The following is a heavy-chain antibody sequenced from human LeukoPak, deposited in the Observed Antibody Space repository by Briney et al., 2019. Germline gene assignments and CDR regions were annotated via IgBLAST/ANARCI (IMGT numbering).Heavy chain of an antibody. Sequence: SGGSLRLSCAASGFTFSSYWMSWVRQAPGKGLEWVANIKQDGSEKHYVDSVKGRFTISRDNAKNSLYLQMNSLRAEDTAVYYCAREGRITIFGVVTPRAFDIWGQGTMVTVSS. J-gene: IGHJ3*02. CDR2: IKQDGSEK. CDR3: AREGRITIFGVVTPRAFDI. V-gene: IGHV3-7*01. CDR1: GFTFSSYW. D-gene: IGHD3-3*01.